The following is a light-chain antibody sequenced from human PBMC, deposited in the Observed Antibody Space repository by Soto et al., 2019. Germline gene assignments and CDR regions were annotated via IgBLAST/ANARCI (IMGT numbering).Light chain of an antibody. CDR3: QQRSNWPQLT. V-gene: IGKV3-11*01. CDR1: QSVSIY. J-gene: IGKJ4*01. CDR2: DAS. Sequence: EIVLTQSPATLSLSPGERATLSCRASQSVSIYLAWYHQKPSQAPRLLIYDASNRATGIPARFSGSGSGTDFTLTISSLEPEDFAVYYCQQRSNWPQLTFGGGTKVEIK.